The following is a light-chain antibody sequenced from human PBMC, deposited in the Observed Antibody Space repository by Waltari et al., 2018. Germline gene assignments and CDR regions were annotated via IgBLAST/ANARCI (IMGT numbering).Light chain of an antibody. V-gene: IGKV3D-15*01. CDR2: AAS. J-gene: IGKJ1*01. Sequence: EIVMTQSPATLSVSPGERATLSCRARQSVSSNLAWYQQKPGQAPRLLIYAASTRATGIPARFSGSGSGTEFTLTISSLQSEDFVVYYCQQYNNWPRTFGQGTKVEIK. CDR3: QQYNNWPRT. CDR1: QSVSSN.